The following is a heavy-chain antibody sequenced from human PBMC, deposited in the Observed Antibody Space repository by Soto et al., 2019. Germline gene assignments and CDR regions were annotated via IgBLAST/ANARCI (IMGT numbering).Heavy chain of an antibody. CDR2: IYYSGST. CDR3: ARNGQWPNWFDP. J-gene: IGHJ5*02. Sequence: SNTCTASSRTTSKDGFYWRWIRQHPGKGLEWIGYIYYSGSTNYNPSLKSRVTISVDTSKNQFSLKLSSVTAADTAVYYCARNGQWPNWFDPWGQGTLVTVS. CDR1: SRTTSKDGFY. D-gene: IGHD6-19*01. V-gene: IGHV4-61*08.